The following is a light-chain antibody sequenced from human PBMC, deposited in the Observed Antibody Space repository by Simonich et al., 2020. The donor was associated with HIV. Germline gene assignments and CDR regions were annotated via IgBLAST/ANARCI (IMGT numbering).Light chain of an antibody. V-gene: IGKV4-1*01. CDR1: QSVFYSSNNKNY. CDR3: QQYYSTPPT. J-gene: IGKJ1*01. Sequence: DIVMTQSPDSLAVSLGERATINCKSSQSVFYSSNNKNYLAWYQQKPGHPPNLLIYWASTRESGGPDRFSASGSGTDFTLTISSLQAEDVAIYYCQQYYSTPPTFGQGTKVEIK. CDR2: WAS.